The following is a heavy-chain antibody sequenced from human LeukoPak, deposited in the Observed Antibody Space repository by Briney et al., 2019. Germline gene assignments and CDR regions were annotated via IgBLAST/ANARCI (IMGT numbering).Heavy chain of an antibody. CDR3: ARHLEYSSSGGSFDY. Sequence: GESLKISCKGSGYSFTSYWIGWVRQMPGKGLEWTGIIYPGDSDTRYSPSFQGQVTISADKSISTAYLQWSSLKASDTAMYYCARHLEYSSSGGSFDYWGQGTLVTVSS. V-gene: IGHV5-51*01. J-gene: IGHJ4*02. CDR2: IYPGDSDT. CDR1: GYSFTSYW. D-gene: IGHD6-6*01.